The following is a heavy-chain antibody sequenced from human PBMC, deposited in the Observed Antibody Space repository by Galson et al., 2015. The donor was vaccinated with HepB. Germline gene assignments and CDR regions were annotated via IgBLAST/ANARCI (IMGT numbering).Heavy chain of an antibody. J-gene: IGHJ6*02. CDR3: AQDLTYYYGSGSYFVGMDA. CDR2: ISWKSDFT. V-gene: IGHV3-9*01. CDR1: GFTFEDYA. Sequence: SLRLSCAASGFTFEDYAMHWVRQVPGTGLEWVSGISWKSDFTGYADSVRGRFTISRDNAKYSLYLQMNSLRTEDTALYYCAQDLTYYYGSGSYFVGMDAWGQGTTVTVS. D-gene: IGHD3-10*01.